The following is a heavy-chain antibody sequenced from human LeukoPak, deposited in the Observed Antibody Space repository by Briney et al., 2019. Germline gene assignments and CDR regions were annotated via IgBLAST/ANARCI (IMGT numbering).Heavy chain of an antibody. D-gene: IGHD3-3*01. CDR1: GGTFSSYA. Sequence: ASVKVSCKASGGTFSSYAISWVRQAPGQGLEWMGGIIPIFGTANYAQKFQGRVAITTDESTSTAYMELSSLRSEDTAVYYCARGYVFGVGPYYYMDVWGKGTTVTVSS. V-gene: IGHV1-69*05. J-gene: IGHJ6*03. CDR2: IIPIFGTA. CDR3: ARGYVFGVGPYYYMDV.